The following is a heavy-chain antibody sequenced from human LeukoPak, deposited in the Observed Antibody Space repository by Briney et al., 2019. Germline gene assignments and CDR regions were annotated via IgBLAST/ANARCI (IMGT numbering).Heavy chain of an antibody. D-gene: IGHD2-8*01. J-gene: IGHJ6*03. V-gene: IGHV4-4*07. Sequence: ASETLSLTCSVSGDSITYFYWSWIRQAAGKGLEWIGRISSSGSTDYNASLKSRVTMSVDTSKNQFSLKLSSVTAADTAVYYCARHPPMVYFHMNVWGKGTTVTISS. CDR1: GDSITYFY. CDR2: ISSSGST. CDR3: ARHPPMVYFHMNV.